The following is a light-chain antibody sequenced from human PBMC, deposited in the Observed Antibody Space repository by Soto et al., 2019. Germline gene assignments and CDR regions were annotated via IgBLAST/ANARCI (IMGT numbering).Light chain of an antibody. V-gene: IGLV2-14*03. CDR1: SSDVGCYNY. J-gene: IGLJ1*01. CDR2: DVS. Sequence: QSALTPLASVSGSPGQSITISCTGSSSDVGCYNYVARDQHQPGKAPKVKVYDVSNRPSGVSNRFSGCKTGNTASLTISWLQAEEEADYYCSSYTSSSTPYVFGTGTKLTVL. CDR3: SSYTSSSTPYV.